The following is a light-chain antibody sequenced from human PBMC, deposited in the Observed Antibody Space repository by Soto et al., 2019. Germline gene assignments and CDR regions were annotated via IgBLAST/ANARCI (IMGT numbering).Light chain of an antibody. Sequence: QSVLTQPPSVSAAPGQKVTISCSGSSSNIGNEYVSWYQQFPGTAPKLLIYDNDKRPSGIPDRFSGSTSGTSATLGITGLQTGDEADYYCGTWDTSLSARIFGGGTKLTVL. V-gene: IGLV1-51*01. CDR2: DND. CDR3: GTWDTSLSARI. J-gene: IGLJ2*01. CDR1: SSNIGNEY.